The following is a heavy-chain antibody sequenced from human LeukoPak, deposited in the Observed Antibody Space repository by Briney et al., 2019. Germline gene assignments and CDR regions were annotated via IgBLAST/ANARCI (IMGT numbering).Heavy chain of an antibody. CDR3: ARKATLRSGSGYYADY. CDR2: IYYNGAT. J-gene: IGHJ4*02. D-gene: IGHD3-3*01. V-gene: IGHV4-59*12. CDR1: GGSISTYY. Sequence: SETLSLTCTVSGGSISTYYWSWIRQPPGKGLEWIGYIYYNGATDYNPSLKSRVTISVDTSKNEFSLKLSSVTAADTAVYFCARKATLRSGSGYYADYWGQGTLVTVSS.